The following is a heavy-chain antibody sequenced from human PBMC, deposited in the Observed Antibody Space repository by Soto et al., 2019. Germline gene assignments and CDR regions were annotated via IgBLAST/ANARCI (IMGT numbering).Heavy chain of an antibody. Sequence: GGYLRLSCAASGFTFSNYAMHWVRQAPGKGLEYVSTINSNGGITYYANSVKGRFTISRDNSKNTLYLQMGSRRAEDMAVYYCARLGGIAAAVTSLRVYYYYGMDVWGQGTTVT. V-gene: IGHV3-64*01. J-gene: IGHJ6*02. CDR3: ARLGGIAAAVTSLRVYYYYGMDV. CDR1: GFTFSNYA. D-gene: IGHD6-13*01. CDR2: INSNGGIT.